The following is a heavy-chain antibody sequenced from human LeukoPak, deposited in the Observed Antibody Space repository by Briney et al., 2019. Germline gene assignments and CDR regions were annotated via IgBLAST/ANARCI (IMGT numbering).Heavy chain of an antibody. Sequence: SGPALVKHTQTLTLTCTFSGFSLSTSGMCVSWIRQPPGKALEWLALIDWDDDKYYSTSPKTRLTISKDTSKNQVVLTMTNMDPVDTATYYCAWMTQQLVYWYFDLWGRGTLVTVSS. CDR3: AWMTQQLVYWYFDL. CDR2: IDWDDDK. J-gene: IGHJ2*01. D-gene: IGHD6-13*01. CDR1: GFSLSTSGMC. V-gene: IGHV2-70*01.